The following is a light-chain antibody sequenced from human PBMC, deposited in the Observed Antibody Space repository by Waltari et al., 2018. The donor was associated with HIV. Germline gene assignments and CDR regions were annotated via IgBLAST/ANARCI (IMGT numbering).Light chain of an antibody. CDR3: ASWDDSLGGYWI. V-gene: IGLV1-47*01. CDR2: MND. CDR1: TSNIGSNY. Sequence: QSVVTQPPSASGTLGQRVTISCSGGTSNIGSNYVYWYQHLPGTSPELLIYMNDQRPSGVPDRISGSKSGTSASLAISGLRSEDEADYYCASWDDSLGGYWIFGGGTNLTVL. J-gene: IGLJ2*01.